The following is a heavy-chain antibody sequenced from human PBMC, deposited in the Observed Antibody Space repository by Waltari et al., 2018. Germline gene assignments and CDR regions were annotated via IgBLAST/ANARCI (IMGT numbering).Heavy chain of an antibody. CDR1: GYTFTDYY. V-gene: IGHV1-69-2*01. Sequence: EVQLVQSGAEVKKPGATVKISCKVSGYTFTDYYMHWVQQAPGKGLEWMGLVDPEDGETIYAEKCQGRGTITADTSTDTAYMELSSLRSEDTAVYYCATDQAAGWFRELIFDPWGQGTLVTVSS. CDR3: ATDQAAGWFRELIFDP. J-gene: IGHJ5*02. CDR2: VDPEDGET. D-gene: IGHD3-10*01.